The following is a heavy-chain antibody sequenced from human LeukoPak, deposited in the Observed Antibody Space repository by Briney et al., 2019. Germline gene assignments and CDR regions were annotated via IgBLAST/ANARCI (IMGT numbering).Heavy chain of an antibody. V-gene: IGHV4-39*01. Sequence: SETLSLTCTVSGGSISSSSYYWGWIRQPPGKGLEWIGSIYYSGSTYYNPSLKSRVTISVDTSKNQFSLKLSSVTAADTAVYYCARILWFGELWYYYYGMDVWGQGTTVTVSS. J-gene: IGHJ6*02. CDR1: GGSISSSSYY. D-gene: IGHD3-10*01. CDR2: IYYSGST. CDR3: ARILWFGELWYYYYGMDV.